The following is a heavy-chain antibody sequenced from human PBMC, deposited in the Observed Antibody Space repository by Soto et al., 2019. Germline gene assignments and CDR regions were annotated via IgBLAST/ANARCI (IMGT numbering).Heavy chain of an antibody. CDR2: IWDDGSNK. D-gene: IGHD6-19*01. CDR1: GFTFSSYG. CDR3: ARDREGYSSGLYFDY. J-gene: IGHJ4*02. V-gene: IGHV3-33*01. Sequence: QVQLVESGGGVVQPGRSLRLSCAASGFTFSSYGMHWVRQAPGKGLEWVAVIWDDGSNKYYADSVKGRFTISRDNSKNTLYLQMNSLRAEDTAVYYCARDREGYSSGLYFDYWGQGTLVTVSS.